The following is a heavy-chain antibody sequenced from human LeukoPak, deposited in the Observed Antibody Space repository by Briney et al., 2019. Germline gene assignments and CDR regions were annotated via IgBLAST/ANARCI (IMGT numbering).Heavy chain of an antibody. CDR2: IYRSTFI. D-gene: IGHD2-21*01. J-gene: IGHJ1*01. Sequence: SETLSLTCAVYDESLSGYFCFWIRQPPGKPLEWVGEIYRSTFINYNPSLKSRLTISMDTSKNQSSLKVTSVTAADTAVYYCGIVATTRQYWGQGTLVTVSS. V-gene: IGHV4-34*01. CDR1: DESLSGYF. CDR3: GIVATTRQY.